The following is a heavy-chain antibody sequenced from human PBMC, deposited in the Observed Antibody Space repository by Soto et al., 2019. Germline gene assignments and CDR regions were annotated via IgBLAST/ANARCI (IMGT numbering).Heavy chain of an antibody. D-gene: IGHD3-10*01. V-gene: IGHV3-23*01. CDR2: ISGSGGGT. CDR3: AKYGSGTYYNVGLDGLDV. Sequence: EVQLLESGGGLVQPGGSLRLSCVASGFTFSDYAMSWVRQAPGKGLKWVSAISGSGGGTYYADSVKGRFTISRDRSGNTMYLQMNSLTVEDTAVYYCAKYGSGTYYNVGLDGLDVWGQGTTVNISS. CDR1: GFTFSDYA. J-gene: IGHJ6*02.